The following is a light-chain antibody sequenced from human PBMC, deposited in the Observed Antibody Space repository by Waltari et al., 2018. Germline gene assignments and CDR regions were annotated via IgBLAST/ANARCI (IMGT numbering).Light chain of an antibody. Sequence: DIVMTQSPDSLAVSLGERATIDCKFSQSVFSRSDNKNYLARYQNKHGQPPKLLFYWASTRESGVPDRFSASGSGTDFTLTINNLQAEDVAVYYCQQYYRSRTFGQGTKVEIK. J-gene: IGKJ1*01. CDR2: WAS. CDR1: QSVFSRSDNKNY. V-gene: IGKV4-1*01. CDR3: QQYYRSRT.